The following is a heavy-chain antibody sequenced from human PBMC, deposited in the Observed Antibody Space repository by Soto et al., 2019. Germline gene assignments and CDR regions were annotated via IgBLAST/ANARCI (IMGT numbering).Heavy chain of an antibody. Sequence: SVKVSCKASGYTFTGYYMHWVRQAPGQGLEWMGWINPNSGGTNYAQKFQGWVTMTRDTSISTAYMELSRLRSDDTAVYYCARDTILTYYYDSSGYYEGGYYYYGMDVWGQGTTVTVSS. CDR1: GYTFTGYY. V-gene: IGHV1-2*04. CDR2: INPNSGGT. CDR3: ARDTILTYYYDSSGYYEGGYYYYGMDV. J-gene: IGHJ6*02. D-gene: IGHD3-22*01.